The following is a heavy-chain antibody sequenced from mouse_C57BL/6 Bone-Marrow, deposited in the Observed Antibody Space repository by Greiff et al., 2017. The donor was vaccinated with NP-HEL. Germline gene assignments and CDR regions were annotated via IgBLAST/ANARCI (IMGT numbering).Heavy chain of an antibody. CDR2: IYPRSGNT. Sequence: VKVVESGAELARPGASVKLSCKASGYTFTSYGISWVKQRTGQGLEWIGEIYPRSGNTYYNEKFKGKATLTADKSSSTAYMELRSLTSEDSAVYFCARQIYYYGSSLAWFAYWGQGTLVTVSA. V-gene: IGHV1-81*01. CDR1: GYTFTSYG. J-gene: IGHJ3*01. CDR3: ARQIYYYGSSLAWFAY. D-gene: IGHD1-1*01.